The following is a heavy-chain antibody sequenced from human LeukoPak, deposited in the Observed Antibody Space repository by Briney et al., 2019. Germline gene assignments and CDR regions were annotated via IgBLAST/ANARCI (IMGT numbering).Heavy chain of an antibody. Sequence: ASVKVSCRASGNTFTDYYMHWVRQAPGHGFEWMGWINPNDGDTNYAQKFQSRVTMTRDTSISTVHMEVSRLRSDDTAVYYCARANFLYCISTTCLFDYWGQGTLVTVSS. CDR3: ARANFLYCISTTCLFDY. CDR1: GNTFTDYY. CDR2: INPNDGDT. J-gene: IGHJ4*02. V-gene: IGHV1-2*02. D-gene: IGHD2-2*01.